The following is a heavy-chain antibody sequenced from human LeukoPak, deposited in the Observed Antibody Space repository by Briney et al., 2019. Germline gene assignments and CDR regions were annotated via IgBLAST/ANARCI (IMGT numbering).Heavy chain of an antibody. J-gene: IGHJ3*02. Sequence: GGSLRLSCAASGFTFSSYSMNWVRQAPGKGLEWVSSISSSSSYIYYADSVKGRFTISRDNAKNSLYLQMNSLRAEDTAVYYCARLNCSSTSRYLGAFDIWGQGTMVTVSS. D-gene: IGHD2-2*01. V-gene: IGHV3-21*01. CDR3: ARLNCSSTSRYLGAFDI. CDR2: ISSSSSYI. CDR1: GFTFSSYS.